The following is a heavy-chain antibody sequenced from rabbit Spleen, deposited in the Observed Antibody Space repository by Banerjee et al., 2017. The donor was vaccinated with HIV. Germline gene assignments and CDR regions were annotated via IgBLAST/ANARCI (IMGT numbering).Heavy chain of an antibody. J-gene: IGHJ4*01. CDR3: ARDDDGYSAYGPFKL. CDR2: IDAGSKGIT. Sequence: QEQLEESGGRLVQPGGSLTLSCKASGFTISYYWMNWVRQAPGKGLEWIACIDAGSKGITYYASWAKGRFTISKTSSTTVTLQMTSLTAADTATYFCARDDDGYSAYGPFKLWGPGTLVTVS. CDR1: GFTISYYW. D-gene: IGHD7-1*01. V-gene: IGHV1S45*01.